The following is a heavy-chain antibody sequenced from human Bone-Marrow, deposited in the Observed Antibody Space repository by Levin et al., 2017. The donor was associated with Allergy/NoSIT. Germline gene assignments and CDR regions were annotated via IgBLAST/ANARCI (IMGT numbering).Heavy chain of an antibody. CDR3: ARGGSGSFSGYRYYMDV. V-gene: IGHV3-30*04. J-gene: IGHJ6*03. D-gene: IGHD3-10*01. Sequence: GESLKISCAASGFTFSHHALHWVRRAPGKGLEWVAIISNDGSLKNDADSVKGRFTISRDNSKDTVFLHMNSVRPEDTAIYYCARGGSGSFSGYRYYMDVWGRGTTVTVSS. CDR2: ISNDGSLK. CDR1: GFTFSHHA.